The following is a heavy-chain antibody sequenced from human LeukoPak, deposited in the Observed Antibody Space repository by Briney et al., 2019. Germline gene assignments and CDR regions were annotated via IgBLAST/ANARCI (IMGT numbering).Heavy chain of an antibody. Sequence: GGSLRLSCAASGFTFDDYAMHWVRQAPGKGLEWVSGISWNSGSIGYADSVKGRFTISRDNAKNSLYLQMNSLRAEDTAVYYCARGSSTHGEYYFDYWGQGTLVIVSS. CDR1: GFTFDDYA. D-gene: IGHD2-2*01. CDR3: ARGSSTHGEYYFDY. CDR2: ISWNSGSI. J-gene: IGHJ4*02. V-gene: IGHV3-9*01.